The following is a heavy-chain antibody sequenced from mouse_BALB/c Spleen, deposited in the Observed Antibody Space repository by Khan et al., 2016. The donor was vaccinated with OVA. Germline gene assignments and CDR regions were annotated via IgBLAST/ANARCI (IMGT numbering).Heavy chain of an antibody. CDR1: GYIFTTYW. CDR3: AREESLYHFAH. CDR2: IYPGTDNS. D-gene: IGHD6-2*01. Sequence: QVQLKQSGAELVRPGASVKLSCKTSGYIFTTYWIHWVKQRSGQGLEWIARIYPGTDNSYYNEKLKDKATLTADKSSSTAYMQLSSLKSEDSYVYFFAREESLYHFAHWGQGTTLTVSS. J-gene: IGHJ2*01. V-gene: IGHV1-76*01.